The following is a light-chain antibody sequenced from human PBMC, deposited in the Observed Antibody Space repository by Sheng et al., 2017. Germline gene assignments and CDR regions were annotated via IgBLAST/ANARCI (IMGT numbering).Light chain of an antibody. Sequence: SYVLTQPPSVSVAPGTTARITCGGDNIGRHSVHWYQQRPGQAPVLVVYDDSVRPSGIPHRFSGSKSGNTASLTISGLQAEDDGEYFCNSFTSIDTRWVFGGGTKVTV. V-gene: IGLV3-21*03. J-gene: IGLJ3*02. CDR2: DDS. CDR1: NIGRHS. CDR3: NSFTSIDTRWV.